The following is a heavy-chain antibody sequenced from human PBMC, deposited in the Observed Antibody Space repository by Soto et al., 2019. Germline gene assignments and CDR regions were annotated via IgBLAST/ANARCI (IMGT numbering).Heavy chain of an antibody. CDR3: ASGGSTVTTEFDY. Sequence: QVQLVQSGAEVKKPGASVKVSCKASGYTFTAFYMHWVRQAPGQGLEWMGWINPKSGDTECAQNFQGWVTLTRDTSINTAYMELNSLKSDDTAVYYCASGGSTVTTEFDYWGQGSLVSVSS. J-gene: IGHJ4*02. CDR2: INPKSGDT. D-gene: IGHD4-17*01. V-gene: IGHV1-2*04. CDR1: GYTFTAFY.